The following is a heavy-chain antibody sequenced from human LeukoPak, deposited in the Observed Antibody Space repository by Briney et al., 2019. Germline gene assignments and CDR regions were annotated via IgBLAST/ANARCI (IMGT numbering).Heavy chain of an antibody. CDR2: IYYSGST. D-gene: IGHD5-24*01. V-gene: IGHV4-59*01. J-gene: IGHJ5*02. Sequence: SETLSLTCTVSGGSIRSYYWSWIRQPPGKGLEWIGYIYYSGSTNYNPSLKSRVTISVDTSKNQFSLKLSSVTAADTAVYYCARDLGRDGYRGKWFDPWGQGTLVTVSS. CDR1: GGSIRSYY. CDR3: ARDLGRDGYRGKWFDP.